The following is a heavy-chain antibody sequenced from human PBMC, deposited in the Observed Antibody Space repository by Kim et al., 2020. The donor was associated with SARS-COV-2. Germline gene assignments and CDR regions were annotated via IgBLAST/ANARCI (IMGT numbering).Heavy chain of an antibody. J-gene: IGHJ4*02. V-gene: IGHV4-39*01. Sequence: YYNPSLKSRVTISVDTSKNQFSLKLSSVTAADTAVYYCARQDIVATPFDYWGQGTLVTVSS. D-gene: IGHD5-12*01. CDR3: ARQDIVATPFDY.